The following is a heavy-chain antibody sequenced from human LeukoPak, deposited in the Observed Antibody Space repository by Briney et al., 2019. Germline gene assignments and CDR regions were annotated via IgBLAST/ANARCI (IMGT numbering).Heavy chain of an antibody. Sequence: SETLSLTCTVSGYSISSGHYWGWIRQPPGKGLEWIGSMYHSGSTYYNPPLKSRVTISEDTSKTQFSLKLRSVTTADTAVYYCARGPRFGELLWHWFDPWGQGTLVTVSS. J-gene: IGHJ5*02. CDR2: MYHSGST. D-gene: IGHD3-10*01. CDR3: ARGPRFGELLWHWFDP. V-gene: IGHV4-38-2*02. CDR1: GYSISSGHY.